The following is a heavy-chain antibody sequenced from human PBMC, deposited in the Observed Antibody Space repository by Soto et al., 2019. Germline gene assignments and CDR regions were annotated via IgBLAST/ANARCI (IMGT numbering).Heavy chain of an antibody. D-gene: IGHD3-22*01. V-gene: IGHV3-15*07. CDR3: TTDSYITMIVVRSDY. CDR2: IKSKTDGGTT. CDR1: GFAFSNAW. Sequence: EVQLVESGGGLVKPGGSLRLSCAASGFAFSNAWINWVRQAPGKGLEWVGRIKSKTDGGTTDFAAPVRGRFAISRDDSKIMVYMQMNSLKTEDTAVYYCTTDSYITMIVVRSDYWGHGTLVTVSS. J-gene: IGHJ4*01.